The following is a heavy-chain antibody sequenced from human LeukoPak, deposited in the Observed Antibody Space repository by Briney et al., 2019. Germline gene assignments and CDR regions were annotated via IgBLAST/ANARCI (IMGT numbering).Heavy chain of an antibody. CDR1: GYTFTSYG. J-gene: IGHJ4*02. V-gene: IGHV1-18*01. CDR3: ARGIHSGSSGPYYFDY. CDR2: ISAYNGHT. Sequence: ASVKVSCKASGYTFTSYGLSWVRQAPGRGLEWMGWISAYNGHTNYAQKFQGRVTMTTDTSTSTAYMELRSLTCDDTAVYYCARGIHSGSSGPYYFDYWGQGTLVTVSS. D-gene: IGHD1-26*01.